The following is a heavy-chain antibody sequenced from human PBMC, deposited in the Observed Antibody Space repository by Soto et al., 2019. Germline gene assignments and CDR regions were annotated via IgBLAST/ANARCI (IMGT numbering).Heavy chain of an antibody. D-gene: IGHD3-10*01. CDR3: ARTGGSGISYIHFAMDV. V-gene: IGHV3-48*03. CDR1: GFTLSGYE. Sequence: EVRLVESGGGLVQPGMSLILSCTASGFTLSGYEMNWVRQAPGKGLEWVSYISSDGNTKYYADSVKGLFTISRDSARNSLFLQMDSLRAEDTAVYYCARTGGSGISYIHFAMDVWGQGTTVTVSS. CDR2: ISSDGNTK. J-gene: IGHJ6*02.